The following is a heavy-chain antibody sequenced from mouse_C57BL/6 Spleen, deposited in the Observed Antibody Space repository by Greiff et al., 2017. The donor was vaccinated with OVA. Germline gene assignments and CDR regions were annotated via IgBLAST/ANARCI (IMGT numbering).Heavy chain of an antibody. CDR2: ISYDGSN. V-gene: IGHV3-6*01. CDR3: ARVYGSSSHWYFDV. Sequence: EVKLQESGPGLVKPSQSLSLTCSVTGYSITSGYYWNWIRQFPGNKLEWMGYISYDGSNNYNPSLKNRISITRDTSKNQFFLKLNSVTTEDTATYYCARVYGSSSHWYFDVWGTGTTVTVSS. J-gene: IGHJ1*03. CDR1: GYSITSGYY. D-gene: IGHD1-1*01.